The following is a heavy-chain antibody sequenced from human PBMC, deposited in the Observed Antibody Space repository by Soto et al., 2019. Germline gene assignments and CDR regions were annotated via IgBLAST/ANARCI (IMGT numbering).Heavy chain of an antibody. CDR1: GFTFSSYG. Sequence: QVQLVESGGGVVQPWRSLRLSCAASGFTFSSYGMHWVRQAPGKGLEWVAVISYDGSNRYYADSVKGRFTISRDNSKNTLYLQMNSLRAEDTAVYYCAKDSRIVVVTAPYDYWGQGTLGTVSS. V-gene: IGHV3-30*18. D-gene: IGHD2-21*02. CDR2: ISYDGSNR. J-gene: IGHJ4*02. CDR3: AKDSRIVVVTAPYDY.